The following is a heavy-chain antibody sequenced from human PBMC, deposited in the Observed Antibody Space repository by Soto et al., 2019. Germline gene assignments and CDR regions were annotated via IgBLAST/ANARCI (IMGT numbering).Heavy chain of an antibody. Sequence: LSLTCTVSGGSFSGYFWTWIRQPPGKGLEWLAEINHSGITNYNPSVESRVSMSVDTSKNQFSLRLYSVTAADTAVYYCVRGPYNYNSRYFDYWGQGTLVTVSS. CDR1: GGSFSGYF. D-gene: IGHD1-1*01. J-gene: IGHJ4*02. V-gene: IGHV4-34*01. CDR3: VRGPYNYNSRYFDY. CDR2: INHSGIT.